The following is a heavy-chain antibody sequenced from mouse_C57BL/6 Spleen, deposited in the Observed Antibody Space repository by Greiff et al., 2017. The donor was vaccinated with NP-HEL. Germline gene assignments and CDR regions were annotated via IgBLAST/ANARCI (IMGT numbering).Heavy chain of an antibody. Sequence: EVQLVESGPELVKPGASVKMSCKASGYTFTDYNMHWVKQSHGKSLEWIGYINPNNGGTSYNQKFKGKATLTVNKSSSTAYMELRSLTSEDSAVYYCATYYSNHEGVTGFDYWGQGTTLTVSS. CDR3: ATYYSNHEGVTGFDY. CDR1: GYTFTDYN. V-gene: IGHV1-22*01. D-gene: IGHD2-5*01. J-gene: IGHJ2*01. CDR2: INPNNGGT.